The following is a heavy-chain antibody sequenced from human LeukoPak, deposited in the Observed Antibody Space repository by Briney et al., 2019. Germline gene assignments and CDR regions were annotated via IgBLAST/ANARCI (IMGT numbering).Heavy chain of an antibody. J-gene: IGHJ4*02. Sequence: SETLTLNCTVSGGSISSSSYYWGWIRQPPGKGLEWIGSIYYSRSTYYNPSLKSRVTISVDTSKNQFSLKLSSLTAADTAVYYCASRHDYGDYWGQGTLVTVSS. CDR2: IYYSRST. CDR3: ASRHDYGDY. V-gene: IGHV4-39*01. CDR1: GGSISSSSYY.